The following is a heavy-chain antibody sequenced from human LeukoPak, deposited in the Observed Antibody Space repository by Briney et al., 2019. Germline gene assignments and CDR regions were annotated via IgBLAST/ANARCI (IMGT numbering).Heavy chain of an antibody. Sequence: SETLSLTCTVSGGSISSSSYYWGWIRQPPGKGLEWIGRIYTSGSTNYNPSLKSRVTMSVDTSKNQFSLKLSSVTATDTAVYYCARAGYCSGGSCYYGDWFDPWGQGTLVTVSS. CDR3: ARAGYCSGGSCYYGDWFDP. CDR1: GGSISSSSYY. J-gene: IGHJ5*02. V-gene: IGHV4-39*07. CDR2: IYTSGST. D-gene: IGHD2-15*01.